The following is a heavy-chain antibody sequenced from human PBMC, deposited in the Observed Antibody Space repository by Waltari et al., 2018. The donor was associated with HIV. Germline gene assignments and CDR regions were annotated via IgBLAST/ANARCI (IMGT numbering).Heavy chain of an antibody. J-gene: IGHJ1*01. CDR1: GASMRSQNYY. Sequence: LQLKESGPGLVKPSDTLSLTCAVSGASMRSQNYYLAWIRQSPGERLEWIATIYYTGDTYFVPSLKNRTSISVDSSKNLLSLSLASVTAADTAIYYCARQHAYTSDWFSQASFFNYWGPGTLVTVSS. V-gene: IGHV4-39*01. CDR3: ARQHAYTSDWFSQASFFNY. D-gene: IGHD3-9*01. CDR2: IYYTGDT.